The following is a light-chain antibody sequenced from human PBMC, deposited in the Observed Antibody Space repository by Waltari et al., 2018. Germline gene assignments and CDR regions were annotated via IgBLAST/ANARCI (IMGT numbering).Light chain of an antibody. Sequence: QSVLTQPPSVSGAPGQRITISCTGTSSNIGAGYDVHWYPQPPGTAPKLLILGNNNRPSGVPDRFSASKSDTSASLAITGLQAEDEADYYCQSYDSSLSGVLFGGGTKLTVL. J-gene: IGLJ2*01. CDR3: QSYDSSLSGVL. CDR2: GNN. V-gene: IGLV1-40*01. CDR1: SSNIGAGYD.